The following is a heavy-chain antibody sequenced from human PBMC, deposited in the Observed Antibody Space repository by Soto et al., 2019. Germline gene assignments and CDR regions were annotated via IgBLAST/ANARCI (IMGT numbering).Heavy chain of an antibody. CDR2: ISGSGGST. D-gene: IGHD1-26*01. Sequence: GGSLRLSCAASGFTFSSYAMSWVRQAPGKGLEWVSAISGSGGSTYYADSVKGRFTISRDNSKNTLYLQMNSLIAKDTAVYYCAKTPAKVGATEYYFDYWGQGTLVTVSS. V-gene: IGHV3-23*01. CDR3: AKTPAKVGATEYYFDY. CDR1: GFTFSSYA. J-gene: IGHJ4*02.